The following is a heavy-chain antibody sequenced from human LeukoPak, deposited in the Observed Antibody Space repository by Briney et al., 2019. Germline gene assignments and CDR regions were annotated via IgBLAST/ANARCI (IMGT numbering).Heavy chain of an antibody. Sequence: GRSLRLSCAASGFTFSSYGMHWVRQAPGKGLEWVAVISYDGSNKYYADSVKGRFTISRDNSKNTLFLQMNSLRTEDTAVYFCARWGNDYSQFDSWGQGTLVTVS. CDR3: ARWGNDYSQFDS. V-gene: IGHV3-30*03. CDR1: GFTFSSYG. J-gene: IGHJ4*02. D-gene: IGHD4-11*01. CDR2: ISYDGSNK.